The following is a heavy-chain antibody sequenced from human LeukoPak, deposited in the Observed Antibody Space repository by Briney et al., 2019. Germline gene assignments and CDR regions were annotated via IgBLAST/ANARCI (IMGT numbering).Heavy chain of an antibody. V-gene: IGHV3-20*04. CDR3: AELGITMIGGV. CDR2: INWNGGST. Sequence: PGGSLRLSCAASGFTFDDYGMSWVRQAPGKGLEWVSGINWNGGSTGYADSVKGRFTISRDNAKNSLFLQMNSLRAEDTAVYYCAELGITMIGGVWGKGTTVTISS. J-gene: IGHJ6*04. CDR1: GFTFDDYG. D-gene: IGHD3-10*02.